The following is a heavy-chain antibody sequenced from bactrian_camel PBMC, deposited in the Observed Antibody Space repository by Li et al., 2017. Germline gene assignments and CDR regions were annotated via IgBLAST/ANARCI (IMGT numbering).Heavy chain of an antibody. J-gene: IGHJ6*01. CDR3: AADLRWCRSGYFDPHGRVGY. Sequence: HVQLVESGGGSVQAGGSLRVSCGASEYTESINCMAWFRQGKGREGVAIIGRDGGSSVADSVKGRFTISRDNAKNTVYLQLDSLQPDDTATYYCAADLRWCRSGYFDPHGRVGYWGQGTQVTVS. CDR2: IGRDGGS. CDR1: EYTESINC. D-gene: IGHD2*01. V-gene: IGHV3S53*01.